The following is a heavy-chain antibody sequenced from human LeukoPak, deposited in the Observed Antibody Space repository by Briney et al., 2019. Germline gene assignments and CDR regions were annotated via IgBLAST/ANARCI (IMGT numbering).Heavy chain of an antibody. V-gene: IGHV1-2*02. Sequence: GASVKVSCKASGYTFTGYYMHWVRQAPGQGLEWMGWINPNSGGTNYAQKFQGRVTMTRDTSISTAYMELSRLRSDDTAVYYRARAKPEMATIMGDYWGQGTLVTVSS. CDR2: INPNSGGT. CDR3: ARAKPEMATIMGDY. D-gene: IGHD5-24*01. CDR1: GYTFTGYY. J-gene: IGHJ4*02.